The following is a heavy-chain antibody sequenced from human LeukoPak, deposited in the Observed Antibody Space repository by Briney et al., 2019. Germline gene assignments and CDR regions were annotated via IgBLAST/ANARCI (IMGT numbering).Heavy chain of an antibody. CDR2: ISRSCCTK. CDR1: GFTFIDYN. V-gene: IGHV3-11*01. CDR3: ARVLRYCSGGNCYSGGLGYMDV. Sequence: GGSLRLSCAASGFTFIDYNMRWIRQAPGKGLEWVSSISRSCCTKYYADSVKGRFTISRDNAKNSLSLQMNSLRAEDTAVYYCARVLRYCSGGNCYSGGLGYMDVWGKGTTVTISS. J-gene: IGHJ6*03. D-gene: IGHD2-15*01.